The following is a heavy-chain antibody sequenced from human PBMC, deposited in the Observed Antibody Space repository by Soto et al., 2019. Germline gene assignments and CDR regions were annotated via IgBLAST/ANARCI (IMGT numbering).Heavy chain of an antibody. CDR1: GGSISSYN. CDR2: IYYSGSN. V-gene: IGHV4-59*12. J-gene: IGHJ3*02. D-gene: IGHD3-16*01. Sequence: PSETLSLTCTVSGGSISSYNWSWIRQPPGKGLEWIGYIYYSGSNKYNPSLKSRVTISVDKSKNQFSLSLQSVTAADTVVYFCVRRKLGDEFEICGPVTLVTV. CDR3: VRRKLGDEFEI.